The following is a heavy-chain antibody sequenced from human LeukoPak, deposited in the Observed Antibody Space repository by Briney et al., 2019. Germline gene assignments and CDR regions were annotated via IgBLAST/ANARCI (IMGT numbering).Heavy chain of an antibody. J-gene: IGHJ4*02. D-gene: IGHD6-13*01. CDR2: ISSDSDYI. V-gene: IGHV3-21*01. CDR3: ASPKGGRIAATGTGFDY. Sequence: PGGSLRLSCAASEFTFSGYSMSWVRQAPGKGLEWVSSISSDSDYIYYADSVKGRFTISRDNAKNSLYLQMNSLRVEDTAVYYCASPKGGRIAATGTGFDYWGQGTLVTVSS. CDR1: EFTFSGYS.